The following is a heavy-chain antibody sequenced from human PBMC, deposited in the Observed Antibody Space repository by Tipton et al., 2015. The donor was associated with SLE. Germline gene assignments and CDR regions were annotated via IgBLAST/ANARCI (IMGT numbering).Heavy chain of an antibody. CDR3: ARDLYYFDL. J-gene: IGHJ2*01. CDR2: IHYNGNT. CDR1: GGSINNYY. D-gene: IGHD2-8*01. Sequence: TLSLTCSVSGGSINNYYWTWIRQPPGKGLEGIGYIHYNGNTNYNPSLESRVTISVDTSKNQFSLNLTSVTTRDTAMYYCARDLYYFDLWGRGTLVTVSS. V-gene: IGHV4-59*01.